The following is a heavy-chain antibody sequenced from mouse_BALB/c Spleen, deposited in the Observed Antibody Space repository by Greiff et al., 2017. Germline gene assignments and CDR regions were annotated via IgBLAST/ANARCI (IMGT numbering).Heavy chain of an antibody. CDR1: GFTFSDYY. D-gene: IGHD2-2*01. J-gene: IGHJ3*01. CDR3: ARGRGYGDYPWFAY. Sequence: EVQLVESGAGLVKPGGSLKFSCAASGFTFSDYYMYWVRQTPEKRLEWVATISDGGSYTYYPDSVKGRFTISRDNAKNNLYLQMSSLKSEDTAMYYCARGRGYGDYPWFAYWGQGTLVTVSA. V-gene: IGHV5-4*02. CDR2: ISDGGSYT.